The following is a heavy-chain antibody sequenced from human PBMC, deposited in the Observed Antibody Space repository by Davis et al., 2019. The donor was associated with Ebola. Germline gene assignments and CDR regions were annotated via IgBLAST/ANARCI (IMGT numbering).Heavy chain of an antibody. V-gene: IGHV1-18*01. CDR1: GYTSTSYG. D-gene: IGHD3-10*01. CDR3: ARDMGMVQEANWFDP. Sequence: AASVKVSCKASGYTSTSYGISWVRQAPGHGLEWRGWISAYNGNTNYAQKLQGRVTMTTDTSTSTAYMELRSLRSDDTAVYYCARDMGMVQEANWFDPWGQGTLVTVSS. J-gene: IGHJ5*02. CDR2: ISAYNGNT.